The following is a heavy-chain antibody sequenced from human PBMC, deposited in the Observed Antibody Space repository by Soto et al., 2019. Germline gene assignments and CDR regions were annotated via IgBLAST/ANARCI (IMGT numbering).Heavy chain of an antibody. D-gene: IGHD1-26*01. CDR2: ISYDGSNK. CDR3: ARYSGKYQGPIDY. CDR1: GFTFSHYG. J-gene: IGHJ4*02. V-gene: IGHV3-30*03. Sequence: QVQLVESGGGVVQPGRSLRLSCAASGFTFSHYGIYWVRQAPGKGLEWLAVISYDGSNKHYADSVKGRFTVSRDNSKTTLYLQMNSLRAEDTAVYFCARYSGKYQGPIDYWGQGTLVTVSS.